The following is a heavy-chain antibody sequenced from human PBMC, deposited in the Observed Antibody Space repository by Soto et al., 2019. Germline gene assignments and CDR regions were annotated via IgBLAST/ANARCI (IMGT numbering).Heavy chain of an antibody. Sequence: PGGSLILSCSSSRCNCSSSERNWVRQAPGSGLELVSYISSSSSYIYYADSVKGRFTISRDNAKNTVYLQMNSLRVEDTAVYYCARDRVYYDSSGYYQDYGMDVWGQGTTVTVSS. D-gene: IGHD3-22*01. J-gene: IGHJ6*02. CDR1: RCNCSSSE. CDR3: ARDRVYYDSSGYYQDYGMDV. CDR2: ISSSSSYI. V-gene: IGHV3-21*05.